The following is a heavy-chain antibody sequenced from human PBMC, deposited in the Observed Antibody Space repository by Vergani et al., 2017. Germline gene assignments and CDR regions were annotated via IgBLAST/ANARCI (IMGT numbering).Heavy chain of an antibody. V-gene: IGHV1-2*02. CDR2: INPNSGGT. CDR1: GYTFTGYY. CDR3: ARTILNPHFFDY. Sequence: QVQLVQSGAEVKKPGASVKVSCKASGYTFTGYYMHWVRQAPGQGLEWMGCINPNSGGTNYAQKFQGRVTMTRDTSISTAYMALSRLRSYDTSVYYCARTILNPHFFDYWGQGTLVNVSS. D-gene: IGHD5-24*01. J-gene: IGHJ4*02.